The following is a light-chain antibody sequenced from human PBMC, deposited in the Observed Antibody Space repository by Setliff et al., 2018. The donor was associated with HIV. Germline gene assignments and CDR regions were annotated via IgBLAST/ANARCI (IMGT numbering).Light chain of an antibody. V-gene: IGLV2-14*01. CDR1: SSDVGGCNY. CDR3: SSYTSIYTYV. CDR2: EVS. Sequence: QSVLTQPASVSGSPGQSITMSCTGTSSDVGGCNYVSWYQQHPGKAPKLIIYEVSNRPSGVSNRFSGSKSGNTASLTISGLQAEDEADYYCSSYTSIYTYVFGTGTKVTVL. J-gene: IGLJ1*01.